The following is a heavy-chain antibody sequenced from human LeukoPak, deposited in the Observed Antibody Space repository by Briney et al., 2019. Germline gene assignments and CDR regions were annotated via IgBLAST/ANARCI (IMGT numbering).Heavy chain of an antibody. CDR1: GFTFSSYA. V-gene: IGHV3-23*01. CDR2: ISGSGGST. CDR3: AKDRGINWYFDL. J-gene: IGHJ2*01. Sequence: GGSLRLSSAASGFTFSSYAMSWVRQAPGKGLEWVSAISGSGGSTYYADSVKGRFTISRDNSKNTLYLQMNSLRAEDTAVYYCAKDRGINWYFDLWGRGTLVTVSS.